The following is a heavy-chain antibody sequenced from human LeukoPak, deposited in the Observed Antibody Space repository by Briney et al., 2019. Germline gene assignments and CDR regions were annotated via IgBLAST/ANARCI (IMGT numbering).Heavy chain of an antibody. CDR1: GFTFSDYY. Sequence: GGSLRLSCAASGFTFSDYYMSWIRQAPGKGLEWVSYISSSGSMISDADSVKGRFTISRDNAQKSLYLQMNSLRADDTAVYYCARDEYIHGDLTNFDSWGQGTLVIVSS. J-gene: IGHJ4*02. CDR2: ISSSGSMI. CDR3: ARDEYIHGDLTNFDS. V-gene: IGHV3-11*04. D-gene: IGHD4-17*01.